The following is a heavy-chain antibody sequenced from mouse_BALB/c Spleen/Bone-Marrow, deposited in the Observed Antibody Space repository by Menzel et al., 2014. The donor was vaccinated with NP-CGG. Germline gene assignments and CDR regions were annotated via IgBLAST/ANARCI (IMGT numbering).Heavy chain of an antibody. J-gene: IGHJ4*01. CDR2: INPGSGGT. Sequence: VKVVESGAELVRPGTSVKVSCKASGYAFTNYLIEWVKQRPGQGLEWIGVINPGSGGTNYNEKFKAKATLTADKSSSTAYMQLSSLTSDDSAVYFCARCLTGTSAMDYWGQGTSVTASS. CDR3: ARCLTGTSAMDY. D-gene: IGHD4-1*01. V-gene: IGHV1-54*01. CDR1: GYAFTNYL.